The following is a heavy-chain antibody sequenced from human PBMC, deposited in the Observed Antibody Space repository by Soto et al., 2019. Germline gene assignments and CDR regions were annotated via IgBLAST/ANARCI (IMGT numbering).Heavy chain of an antibody. Sequence: QITLKESGPTLMKPTQTLTLTCTLSGVSLTTNGVGVDWIRQPPGKALEWLALIYWDDDILYSPSLKNRLTITKDIPKNQVVLTVTNMDSVDTATYYCAHRRGGPSNDWGQGTLVTVSS. CDR3: AHRRGGPSND. V-gene: IGHV2-5*02. D-gene: IGHD2-8*01. CDR1: GVSLTTNGVG. J-gene: IGHJ4*01. CDR2: IYWDDDI.